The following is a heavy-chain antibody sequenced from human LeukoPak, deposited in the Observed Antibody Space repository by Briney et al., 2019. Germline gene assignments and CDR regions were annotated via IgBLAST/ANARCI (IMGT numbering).Heavy chain of an antibody. CDR2: IYYSGST. D-gene: IGHD5-24*01. CDR3: ARGAGAGYNLEPFDY. Sequence: SETLSLTCTVSGGFISSSSYYWGWIRQPPGKGLEWIGSIYYSGSTYYSPSLKSRVTISVDTSENQFSLKLSSVTAPDTAVYYCARGAGAGYNLEPFDYWGQGTLVTVSS. CDR1: GGFISSSSYY. V-gene: IGHV4-39*07. J-gene: IGHJ4*02.